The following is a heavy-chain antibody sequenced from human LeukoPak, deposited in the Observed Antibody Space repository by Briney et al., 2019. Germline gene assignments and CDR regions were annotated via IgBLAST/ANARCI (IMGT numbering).Heavy chain of an antibody. V-gene: IGHV4-39*01. Sequence: SETLSLTCTVSGGSISSGSYYWGWIRQPPGKGLEWIGSIYYSGSTYYNPSLKSRVTISVDTSKNQFSLKLSSVTAADTAVYYCARNNMVRGVIEYFQHWGQGTLVTVSS. CDR3: ARNNMVRGVIEYFQH. CDR2: IYYSGST. J-gene: IGHJ1*01. CDR1: GGSISSGSYY. D-gene: IGHD3-10*01.